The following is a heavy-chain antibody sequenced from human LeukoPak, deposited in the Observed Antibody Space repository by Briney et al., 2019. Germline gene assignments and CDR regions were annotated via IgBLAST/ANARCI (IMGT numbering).Heavy chain of an antibody. V-gene: IGHV5-51*01. D-gene: IGHD3-22*01. J-gene: IGHJ4*02. Sequence: GESLKISCKGSGYSFTSYWIGWVRQMPGKGPEWMGIIYPGDSDTRYSPSFQGQVTISADKSISTAYLQWSSLKASDTAMYYCARDYYDSSGYYDHFDYWGQGTLVTVSS. CDR2: IYPGDSDT. CDR3: ARDYYDSSGYYDHFDY. CDR1: GYSFTSYW.